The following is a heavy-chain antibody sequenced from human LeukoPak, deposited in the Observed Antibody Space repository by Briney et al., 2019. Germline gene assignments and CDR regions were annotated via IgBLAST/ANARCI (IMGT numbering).Heavy chain of an antibody. J-gene: IGHJ4*02. CDR3: ARAYCSGGSCYPFDY. Sequence: GGSLRLSCAASGFTFSSYSMNWVRQAPGKGLEWVSSISSSSYIYYADSVKCRFTISRDNAKNSLYLQMNSLRAEDTAVYYCARAYCSGGSCYPFDYWGQGTLVTVSS. CDR1: GFTFSSYS. CDR2: ISSSSYI. V-gene: IGHV3-21*01. D-gene: IGHD2-15*01.